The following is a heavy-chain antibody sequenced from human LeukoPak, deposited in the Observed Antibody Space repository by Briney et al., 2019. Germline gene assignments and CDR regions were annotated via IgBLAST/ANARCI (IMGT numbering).Heavy chain of an antibody. J-gene: IGHJ4*02. CDR3: ARSTISIDFDY. D-gene: IGHD4/OR15-4a*01. CDR1: GFTFSSYW. Sequence: GGSLRLSCAASGFTFSSYWMSWVRQAPGKGLEWVSYISSSSSTIYYADSVKGRFTISRDNAKNSLYLQMNSLRAEDTAVYYCARSTISIDFDYWGQGTLVTVSS. V-gene: IGHV3-48*01. CDR2: ISSSSSTI.